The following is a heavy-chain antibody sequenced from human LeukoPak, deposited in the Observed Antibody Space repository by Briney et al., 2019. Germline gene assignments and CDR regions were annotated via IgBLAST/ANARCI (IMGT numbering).Heavy chain of an antibody. J-gene: IGHJ4*02. CDR1: GFTFSSYA. CDR3: AREGHFWSGYYSDY. Sequence: PGGSLRLSCAASGFTFSSYAMSWVRQAPGKGLEWVSAISGSGGSTYYADSVKGRFTISRDNSKNTLYLQMNSLRAEDTAVYYCAREGHFWSGYYSDYWGQGTLVTVSS. D-gene: IGHD3-3*02. V-gene: IGHV3-23*01. CDR2: ISGSGGST.